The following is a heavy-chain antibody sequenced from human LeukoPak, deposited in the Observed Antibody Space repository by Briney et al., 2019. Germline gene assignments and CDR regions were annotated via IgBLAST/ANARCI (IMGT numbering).Heavy chain of an antibody. CDR2: INHSGTI. CDR1: GFTFTNAW. D-gene: IGHD3-10*01. CDR3: ARYCGSENYCISY. J-gene: IGHJ4*01. V-gene: IGHV4-34*01. Sequence: GSLRLSCAASGFTFTNAWMSWVRQAPGKGLEWIGEINHSGTITYKTSLKSRLTISADTSKNQFSLKLSSVTAADTAVYYCARYCGSENYCISYWGQGTLVTVSS.